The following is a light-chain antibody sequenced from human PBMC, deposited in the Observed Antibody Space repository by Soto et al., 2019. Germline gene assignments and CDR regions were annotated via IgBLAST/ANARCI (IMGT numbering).Light chain of an antibody. J-gene: IGLJ1*01. CDR2: EVS. V-gene: IGLV2-8*01. CDR3: SSCAGNTNPYV. Sequence: QSALTQPPSASGSPGQSVTISCTGTSSDIGGYNYVSWYQHHPGKAPKLIIWEVSKRPSGVPDRFSGSKSGNTASLTVSGLQAEDAADYYCSSCAGNTNPYVFGTGTKLTVL. CDR1: SSDIGGYNY.